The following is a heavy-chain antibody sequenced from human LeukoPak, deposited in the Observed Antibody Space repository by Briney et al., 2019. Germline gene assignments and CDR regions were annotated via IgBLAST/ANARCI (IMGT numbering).Heavy chain of an antibody. V-gene: IGHV3-15*01. CDR1: GFTFRNAW. CDR3: IHLTKPVD. J-gene: IGHJ4*02. CDR2: IKSKTDGGTT. D-gene: IGHD3-9*01. Sequence: SGGSLRLSCAASGFTFRNAWLSWVRQAPGKGLEWVGRIKSKTDGGTTDYAAPVKGRFTISRDDSQNTLYLQMNSLKTEDTAVYYCIHLTKPVDWGQGTLVTVSS.